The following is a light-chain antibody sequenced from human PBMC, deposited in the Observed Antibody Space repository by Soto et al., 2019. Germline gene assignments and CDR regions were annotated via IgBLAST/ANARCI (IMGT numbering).Light chain of an antibody. CDR2: GAS. V-gene: IGKV3-20*01. CDR1: QVIGSRY. CDR3: QQYGSSIPHT. Sequence: EIVMTQSPGTLSLSPGERATISCRASQVIGSRYLAWYHQKSGQAPRRLIYGASSRATGIPDMFSGSGSGTEFTLPISRMQPNNYGVYSCQQYGSSIPHTFGQETKLEIK. J-gene: IGKJ2*01.